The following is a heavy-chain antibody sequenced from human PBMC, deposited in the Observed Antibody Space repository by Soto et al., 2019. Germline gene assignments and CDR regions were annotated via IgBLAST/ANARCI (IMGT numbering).Heavy chain of an antibody. CDR1: GFTFSTYS. CDR3: AREYPAWPLSYGLDV. CDR2: ISSRSDI. J-gene: IGHJ6*02. Sequence: GGSLRLSCVGSGFTFSTYSINWVRQAPGKGLEWVSSISSRSDIYYAGSVKGRFTISRDNAKNSVSLQMNSLRAEDTAVYYCAREYPAWPLSYGLDVWGQETTATVS. V-gene: IGHV3-21*01.